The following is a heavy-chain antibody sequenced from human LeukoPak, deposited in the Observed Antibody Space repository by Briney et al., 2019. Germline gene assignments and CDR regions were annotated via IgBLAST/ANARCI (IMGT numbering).Heavy chain of an antibody. CDR3: ARWGRSSSSPGWFDP. V-gene: IGHV4-31*03. J-gene: IGHJ5*02. CDR2: IYYSGST. D-gene: IGHD6-6*01. Sequence: SETLSLTCTVSGGSISSGGYYWSWSRQHPGEGLEWIGYIYYSGSTYCNPPLKSRVTISVDTSKTQFSLKLSSVTAADTAVYYCARWGRSSSSPGWFDPWGQGTLVTVSS. CDR1: GGSISSGGYY.